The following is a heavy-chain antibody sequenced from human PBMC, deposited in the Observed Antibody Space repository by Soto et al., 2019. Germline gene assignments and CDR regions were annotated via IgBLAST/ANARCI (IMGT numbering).Heavy chain of an antibody. CDR2: IYYSGST. CDR3: ARTHFYDYVWGSYPIWFDP. CDR1: GGSISSGDYY. D-gene: IGHD3-16*02. Sequence: SETLSLTCTVSGGSISSGDYYWSWIRQPPGKGLEWIGYIYYSGSTYYNPSLKSRVTISVDTSKNQFSLKLSSVTAADTAVYYCARTHFYDYVWGSYPIWFDPWGQGTLVTVSS. J-gene: IGHJ5*02. V-gene: IGHV4-30-4*01.